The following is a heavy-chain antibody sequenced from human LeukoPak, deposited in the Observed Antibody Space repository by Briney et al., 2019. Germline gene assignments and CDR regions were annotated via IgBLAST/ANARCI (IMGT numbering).Heavy chain of an antibody. Sequence: GGSLRLSCAASGFTFSSYSMNWVRQAPGKGLEWVSYISSSSSTIYYADSVKGRFTISRDNAKNSLYLQMHSLRAEDTAVYYCARDSEDDYGDSLDAFDIWGQGTMVTVFS. CDR2: ISSSSSTI. J-gene: IGHJ3*02. V-gene: IGHV3-48*01. CDR3: ARDSEDDYGDSLDAFDI. CDR1: GFTFSSYS. D-gene: IGHD4-17*01.